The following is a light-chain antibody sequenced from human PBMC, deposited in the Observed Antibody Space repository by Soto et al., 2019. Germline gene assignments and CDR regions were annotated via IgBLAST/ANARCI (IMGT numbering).Light chain of an antibody. Sequence: QSVLTQPPSASGSPGQSVTISCTGTSSDIGTYDYVSWYQHLPDKAPKLIIYEVSKRPSGVPDRFSGSKSGNTASLTVSGLQAEDGGDYYCCSYGGGNNFYVFGTGTKVT. V-gene: IGLV2-8*01. CDR2: EVS. J-gene: IGLJ1*01. CDR3: CSYGGGNNFYV. CDR1: SSDIGTYDY.